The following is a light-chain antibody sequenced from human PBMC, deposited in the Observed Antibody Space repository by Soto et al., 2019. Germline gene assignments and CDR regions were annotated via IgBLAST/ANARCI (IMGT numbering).Light chain of an antibody. V-gene: IGKV1-9*01. J-gene: IGKJ5*01. CDR3: QQVNSYPLT. CDR2: AAS. CDR1: QGISSY. Sequence: DIQLTQSPSFLSASVGDRVTITCRASQGISSYLAWYQQKPGQAPKLLIYAASTLQSGVPSRFSGSGSGTEFTLTISSLQPEDFAAYYCQQVNSYPLTFGQGTRLEIK.